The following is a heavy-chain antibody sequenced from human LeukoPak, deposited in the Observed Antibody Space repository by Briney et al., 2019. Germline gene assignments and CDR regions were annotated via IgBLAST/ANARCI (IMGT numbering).Heavy chain of an antibody. D-gene: IGHD3-22*01. J-gene: IGHJ4*02. Sequence: SYTLSLTCTVSGDSISSHYWSGIQQPPGKELEWIGYIHYSVSTNYNPSLKSRIAISVDTSKNQFSLKLTPVTPADTAVYYCARFHYDPSGLYYYFAYWGQGTLVTVSS. CDR2: IHYSVST. CDR3: ARFHYDPSGLYYYFAY. V-gene: IGHV4-59*08. CDR1: GDSISSHY.